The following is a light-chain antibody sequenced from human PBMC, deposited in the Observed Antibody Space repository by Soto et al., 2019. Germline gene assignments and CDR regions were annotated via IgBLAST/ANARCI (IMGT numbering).Light chain of an antibody. CDR3: LRYNLPRRT. J-gene: IGKJ1*01. Sequence: DIQMTQSPSSLSASVGDRVTITCRASQAINNFLAWYQQRPGTLPKLLIYSASSLQSGVPSRFSGNGSGTDFTLTINGLQPEDVATYYCLRYNLPRRTFGPGTKVEL. CDR1: QAINNF. CDR2: SAS. V-gene: IGKV1-27*01.